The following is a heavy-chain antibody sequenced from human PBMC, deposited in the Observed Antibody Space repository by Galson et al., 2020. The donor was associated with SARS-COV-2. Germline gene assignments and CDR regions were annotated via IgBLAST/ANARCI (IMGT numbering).Heavy chain of an antibody. CDR3: ARCLYTSGFGRFDY. D-gene: IGHD6-19*01. CDR1: GLTVTNNF. J-gene: IGHJ4*02. CDR2: IYTDGDT. Sequence: GGSLRLSCAVSGLTVTNNFITWVRQAPGTGLEWVSIIYTDGDTYYADSVKGRFTISRDSSKNTVYLQMNSLRGEDTAVYYCARCLYTSGFGRFDYWGRGTLVTVSS. V-gene: IGHV3-53*01.